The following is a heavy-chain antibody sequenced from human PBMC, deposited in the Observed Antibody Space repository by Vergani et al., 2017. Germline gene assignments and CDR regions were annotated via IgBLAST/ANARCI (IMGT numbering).Heavy chain of an antibody. Sequence: QVQLVQSGAEVKKPGASVKVSCKASGYTFTSYYMHWVRQAPGQGLEWMGIINPSGGSTSYAQKFQGRVTMTRDTSTSTVYMELSSLRSEDTAVYYCASTFSGYSYGEDGAFDIWGQGTMVTVSS. V-gene: IGHV1-46*01. J-gene: IGHJ3*02. D-gene: IGHD5-18*01. CDR1: GYTFTSYY. CDR3: ASTFSGYSYGEDGAFDI. CDR2: INPSGGST.